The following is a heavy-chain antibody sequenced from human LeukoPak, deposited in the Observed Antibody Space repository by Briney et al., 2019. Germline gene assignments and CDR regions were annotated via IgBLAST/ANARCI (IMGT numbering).Heavy chain of an antibody. CDR1: GYTFTSYY. CDR3: ARGLSFMAAHTISAPSRIVGY. Sequence: ASVKVSCKASGYTFTSYYMHWVRQATGQGLEWMGIINPSGGSTSYAQKFQGRVTMTRDMSTSTVYMELSSLRSEDTAVYYCARGLSFMAAHTISAPSRIVGYWGQGTLVTVSS. V-gene: IGHV1-46*01. D-gene: IGHD6-6*01. J-gene: IGHJ4*02. CDR2: INPSGGST.